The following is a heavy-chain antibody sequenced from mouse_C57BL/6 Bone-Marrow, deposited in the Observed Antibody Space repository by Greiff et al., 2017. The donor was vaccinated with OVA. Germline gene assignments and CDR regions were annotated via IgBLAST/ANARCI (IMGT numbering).Heavy chain of an antibody. CDR1: GYSFTGYY. V-gene: IGHV1-42*01. Sequence: VQLKESGPELVKPGASVTISCKASGYSFTGYYMNWVKQSPEKSLEWIGELNPSTGGTTYNQSFKAQATLTVDKSSSTACMQLKSLTSEDSAVYYCARRGTWIAYWGQGTRVTVSA. J-gene: IGHJ3*01. CDR3: ARRGTWIAY. CDR2: LNPSTGGT.